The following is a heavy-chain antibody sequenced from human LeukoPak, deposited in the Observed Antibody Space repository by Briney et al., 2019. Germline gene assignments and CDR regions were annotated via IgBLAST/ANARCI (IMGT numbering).Heavy chain of an antibody. J-gene: IGHJ6*03. V-gene: IGHV5-51*01. CDR2: IYPGDSDT. Sequence: GESLKISCKGSGCSFTSYWIGWVRQMPGKGLEWMGIIYPGDSDTRYSPSFQGQVTISADKSISTAYLQWSSLKASDTAMYYCARHGFGDSYYYYYMDVWGKGTTVTVSS. CDR3: ARHGFGDSYYYYYMDV. CDR1: GCSFTSYW. D-gene: IGHD2-21*02.